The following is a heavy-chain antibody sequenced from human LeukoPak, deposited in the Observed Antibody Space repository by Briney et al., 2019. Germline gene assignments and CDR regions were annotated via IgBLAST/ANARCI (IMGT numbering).Heavy chain of an antibody. Sequence: GGSLRLSCVVSGFTVSSNYMSWVRQAPGKGLEWVSSISSSSSYIYYADSVKGRFTISRDNAKNSLYLQMNSLRAEDTAVYFCAFEERVDYWGQGTLVTVSS. D-gene: IGHD1-26*01. J-gene: IGHJ4*02. CDR1: GFTVSSNY. CDR3: AFEERVDY. CDR2: ISSSSSYI. V-gene: IGHV3-21*01.